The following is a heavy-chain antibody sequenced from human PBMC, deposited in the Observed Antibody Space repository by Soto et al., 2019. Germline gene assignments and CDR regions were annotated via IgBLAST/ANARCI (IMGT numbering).Heavy chain of an antibody. CDR3: ASWELLPPPPY. J-gene: IGHJ4*02. D-gene: IGHD1-26*01. CDR1: GFTFSTYA. V-gene: IGHV3-21*01. Sequence: GGSLRLSCSASGFTFSTYAMHWVRQAPGKGLEWVSSISSSSSYIYYADSVKGRFTISRDNAKNSLYLQMNSLRAEDTAVYYCASWELLPPPPYWGQGTLVTVSS. CDR2: ISSSSSYI.